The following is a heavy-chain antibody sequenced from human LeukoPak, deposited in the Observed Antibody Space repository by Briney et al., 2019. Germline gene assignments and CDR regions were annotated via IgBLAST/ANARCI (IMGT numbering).Heavy chain of an antibody. D-gene: IGHD6-19*01. CDR3: ASLSSGWYGDFDY. J-gene: IGHJ4*02. CDR1: GGSFSGYY. CDR2: INHSGST. V-gene: IGHV4-34*01. Sequence: SETLSLTCAVYGGSFSGYYWSWIRQPPEKGLEWIGEINHSGSTNYNPSLKSRVTISVDPSKNQFSLKLSSVTAADTAVYYCASLSSGWYGDFDYWGQGTLVTVSS.